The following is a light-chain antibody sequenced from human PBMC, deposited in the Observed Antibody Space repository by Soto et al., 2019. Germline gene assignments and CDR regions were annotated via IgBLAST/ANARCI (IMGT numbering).Light chain of an antibody. CDR2: EVS. CDR3: SSYTSRHTVI. J-gene: IGLJ2*01. V-gene: IGLV2-18*02. CDR1: SSDVGSYNR. Sequence: QSALTQPLSVSGSPGQSVTISCTGTSSDVGSYNRVSWYQQPPGTAPKLMIYEVSNRPSGVPDRFSGSKSGSTASLTISGLRAEDEADYYCSSYTSRHTVIFGGGTKVTVL.